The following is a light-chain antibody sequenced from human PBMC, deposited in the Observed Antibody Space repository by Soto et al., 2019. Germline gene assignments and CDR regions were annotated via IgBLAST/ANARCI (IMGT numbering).Light chain of an antibody. CDR1: ETVRTT. CDR3: QLYNSWPQT. Sequence: TILTPSERRLSVSAGRRATLCWRASETVRTTLAWYQQRPGQAPRLLIYHVSTGATGIPARFSGRRSGTEVTLAFDSLQSEDLELYYCQLYNSWPQTCGQGTKVDIK. V-gene: IGKV3-15*01. CDR2: HVS. J-gene: IGKJ1*01.